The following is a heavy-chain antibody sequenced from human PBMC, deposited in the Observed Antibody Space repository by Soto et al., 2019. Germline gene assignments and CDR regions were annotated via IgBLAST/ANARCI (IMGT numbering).Heavy chain of an antibody. CDR3: AHSHDLGGCDI. CDR2: INWNDDE. Sequence: QITLKESGPTLVKPTQTLTLTCTFSGFSLNTRTVGVGWIRQPPGKALEWLALINWNDDERYSPSLKHRLTITKDTSRNHVVLTMTNVDPVDTATYYCAHSHDLGGCDIWGQGTTVTVSS. D-gene: IGHD2-15*01. J-gene: IGHJ3*02. CDR1: GFSLNTRTVG. V-gene: IGHV2-5*01.